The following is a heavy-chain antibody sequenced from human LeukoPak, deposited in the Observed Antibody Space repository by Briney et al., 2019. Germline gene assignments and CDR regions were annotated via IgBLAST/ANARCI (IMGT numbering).Heavy chain of an antibody. Sequence: PSETLSLTCTVSGGSISSGDYYWSWIRQPPGKGLEWIGYIYYSGSTYYNPSLKSRVTISVDTSKNQFSLKLSPVTAADTAVYYCARTQGGYSYGNFDYWGQGTLVTVSS. CDR2: IYYSGST. J-gene: IGHJ4*02. CDR1: GGSISSGDYY. V-gene: IGHV4-30-4*01. CDR3: ARTQGGYSYGNFDY. D-gene: IGHD5-18*01.